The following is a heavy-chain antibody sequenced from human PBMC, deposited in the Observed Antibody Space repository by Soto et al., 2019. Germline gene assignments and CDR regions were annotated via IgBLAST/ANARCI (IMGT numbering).Heavy chain of an antibody. CDR3: ARGEQYSGRIFDY. J-gene: IGHJ4*01. CDR2: TYYRSKWYY. V-gene: IGHV6-1*01. Sequence: QTFSLTRAIPGVTFYSNSAGWSWVRQSPSRGLEWLGRTYYRSKWYYEYAVSVGGRITINPDTSKNQYSLQLNSVTPEDTAVYFCARGEQYSGRIFDYWGQGTLVTVS. CDR1: GVTFYSNSAG. D-gene: IGHD1-26*01.